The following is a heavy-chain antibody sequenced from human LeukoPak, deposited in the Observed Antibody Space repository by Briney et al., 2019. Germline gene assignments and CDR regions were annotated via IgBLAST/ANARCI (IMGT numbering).Heavy chain of an antibody. CDR2: IYYSGST. D-gene: IGHD4-17*01. CDR1: GCSISSGGYC. V-gene: IGHV4-30-4*01. J-gene: IGHJ4*02. CDR3: ARTALGGDYYFDY. Sequence: SQSLSLTCTVSGCSISSGGYCWSWLRQPPGKGLEWIGYIYYSGSTYYNPSLKSRATISVDTSKNQFSLKLSSVTAADTAVYYCARTALGGDYYFDYWGQGTLVTVSS.